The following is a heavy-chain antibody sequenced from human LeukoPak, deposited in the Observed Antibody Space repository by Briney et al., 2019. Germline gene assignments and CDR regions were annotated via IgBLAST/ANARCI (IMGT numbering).Heavy chain of an antibody. V-gene: IGHV3-23*01. CDR3: AKDCLGSWGGYYFGVFDC. CDR2: ISTSGGST. CDR1: GFTFSGSA. J-gene: IGHJ4*02. Sequence: PSGSLRLSCAASGFTFSGSAMHWVRQASGKGLEWVSVISTSGGSTYYRDSVKGRFTISRDNTTNTLYLQMNSLRTEDTAADYCAKDCLGSWGGYYFGVFDCWGQGTLVTVSS. D-gene: IGHD3-3*01.